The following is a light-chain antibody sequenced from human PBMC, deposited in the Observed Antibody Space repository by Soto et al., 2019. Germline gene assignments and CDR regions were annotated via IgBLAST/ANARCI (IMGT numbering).Light chain of an antibody. J-gene: IGLJ1*01. CDR3: AAWDDSLDGHYV. Sequence: QSVLTQPPSASGTPGQRVTISCSGGSSNIGSNAVNWYQQLPGTAPKPLINSKNQRPSGVPDRFPGSKSGTSASLVISGLQSEDEAEYYCAAWDDSLDGHYVFGTGTKLTVL. CDR2: SKN. CDR1: SSNIGSNA. V-gene: IGLV1-44*01.